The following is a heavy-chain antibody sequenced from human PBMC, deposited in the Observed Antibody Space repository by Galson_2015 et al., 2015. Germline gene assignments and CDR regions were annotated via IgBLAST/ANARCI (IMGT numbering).Heavy chain of an antibody. CDR3: ARDQVTMVRGPHYYYYGMDV. V-gene: IGHV3-33*01. CDR1: GFTFSSYG. J-gene: IGHJ6*02. Sequence: SLRLSCAASGFTFSSYGMHWVRQAPGKGLEWVTVIWYDGSNKYYADSVKGRFTISRDNSKNTLYLQMNSLRAEDTAVYYCARDQVTMVRGPHYYYYGMDVWGQGTTVTVSS. D-gene: IGHD3-10*01. CDR2: IWYDGSNK.